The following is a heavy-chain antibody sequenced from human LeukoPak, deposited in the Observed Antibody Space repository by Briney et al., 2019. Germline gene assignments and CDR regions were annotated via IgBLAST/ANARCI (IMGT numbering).Heavy chain of an antibody. D-gene: IGHD2/OR15-2a*01. CDR2: FDPEDGET. Sequence: ASVKVSCKVSGYTLTELSMHWVRQAPGKGLEWMGGFDPEDGETIYAQKFQGRVTMAEDTSTDTAYMGLSRMRSEDTVLYYCATDLNSRGGIWGQGTMVTVSS. V-gene: IGHV1-24*01. J-gene: IGHJ3*02. CDR1: GYTLTELS. CDR3: ATDLNSRGGI.